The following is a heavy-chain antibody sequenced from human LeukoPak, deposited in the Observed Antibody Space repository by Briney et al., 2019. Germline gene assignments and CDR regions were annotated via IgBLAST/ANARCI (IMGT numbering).Heavy chain of an antibody. Sequence: ASVKVSCKASGYTFTGYCMHWVRQATGQGLEWMGWMSPNSGNTVYAQKFQGRVTMTSSTSISTAYMELSSLRSEDTAVYYCARNYCGSNYWGQGTLVTVSS. CDR1: GYTFTGYC. CDR2: MSPNSGNT. CDR3: ARNYCGSNY. D-gene: IGHD4-23*01. J-gene: IGHJ4*02. V-gene: IGHV1-8*02.